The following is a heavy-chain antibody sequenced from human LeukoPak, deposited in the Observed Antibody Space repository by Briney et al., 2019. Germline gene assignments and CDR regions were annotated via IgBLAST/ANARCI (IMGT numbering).Heavy chain of an antibody. V-gene: IGHV3-15*01. CDR3: TTFSTGYDILTGSFLFDY. Sequence: PGGSLRLSCAASGFTFSNAWMSWVRQAPGKGLEWVGRIKSKTDGGTTDYAAPVKGRFTISRDDSKNTLYLQMNSLKTEDTAVYYCTTFSTGYDILTGSFLFDYWGQGTLVTVSS. CDR1: GFTFSNAW. D-gene: IGHD3-9*01. CDR2: IKSKTDGGTT. J-gene: IGHJ4*02.